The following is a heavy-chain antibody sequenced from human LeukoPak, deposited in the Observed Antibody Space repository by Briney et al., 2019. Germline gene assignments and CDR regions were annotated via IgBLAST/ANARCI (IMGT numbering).Heavy chain of an antibody. V-gene: IGHV3-23*01. J-gene: IGHJ3*01. CDR2: IGGDGDST. Sequence: GGSLRLSCAGSGFTFNYYAFNWVRQAPGKGLEWVSGIGGDGDSTYYADSVKGRFIISRDNPNNMLFLQMSSLRAEDTAIYYCAKDLYYGPHAFHVWGQGTMVIVSS. CDR3: AKDLYYGPHAFHV. CDR1: GFTFNYYA. D-gene: IGHD2-8*01.